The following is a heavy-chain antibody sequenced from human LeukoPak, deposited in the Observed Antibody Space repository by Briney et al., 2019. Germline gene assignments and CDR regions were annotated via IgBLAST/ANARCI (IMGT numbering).Heavy chain of an antibody. CDR2: ISYDGSNK. D-gene: IGHD2-2*01. J-gene: IGHJ3*02. CDR3: AKDMCSSTSCSRRAFDI. V-gene: IGHV3-30-3*01. CDR1: GFTFSSFA. Sequence: GRSLRLSCAASGFTFSSFAMHWVRQAPGKGLEWVAVISYDGSNKYYADSVKGRFTISRDNSENTLYLQMNSLRDEDTAVFYCAKDMCSSTSCSRRAFDIWGQGTMVTVSS.